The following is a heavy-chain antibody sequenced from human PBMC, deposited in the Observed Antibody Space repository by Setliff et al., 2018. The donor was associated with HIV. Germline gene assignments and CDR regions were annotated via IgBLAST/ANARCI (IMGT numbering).Heavy chain of an antibody. V-gene: IGHV3-30*04. CDR2: MSYDGSNI. CDR1: GFTFSNYA. CDR3: ARVAGLGVAGTFPS. Sequence: GGSLRLSCAASGFTFSNYAMHWVRQAPGKGLECVSLMSYDGSNIYYADSVKGRFTISRDNSKNTLYLQMNSLRADDTALYFCARVAGLGVAGTFPSWGQGALVTVSS. J-gene: IGHJ4*02. D-gene: IGHD6-19*01.